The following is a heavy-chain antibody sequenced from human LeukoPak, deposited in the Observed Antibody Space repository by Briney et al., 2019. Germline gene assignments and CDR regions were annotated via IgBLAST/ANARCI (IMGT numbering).Heavy chain of an antibody. V-gene: IGHV1-69*05. CDR3: ARDKGGRYDSRAHDAPFDY. CDR2: IIPIFGTG. J-gene: IGHJ4*02. Sequence: SVKVSCKASGGTFISYAISWVGQARGQGVEWRGGIIPIFGTGNYEQKFQGRVTITTDESTSTAYMELTSLRSEDTAVYYCARDKGGRYDSRAHDAPFDYWGQGTLVTVSS. D-gene: IGHD3-22*01. CDR1: GGTFISYA.